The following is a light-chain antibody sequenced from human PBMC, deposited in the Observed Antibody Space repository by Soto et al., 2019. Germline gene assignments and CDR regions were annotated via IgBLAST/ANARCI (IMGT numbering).Light chain of an antibody. CDR2: EVS. CDR3: CSYAGSSTSRV. V-gene: IGLV2-23*02. CDR1: SSDVGSYNL. J-gene: IGLJ1*01. Sequence: SALTQPASVSGSPGQSITISCTGTSSDVGSYNLVSWYQQHPGKAPKLMIYEVSKRPSGVSNRFSGSKSGNTASLTISGLQAEDEADYYCCSYAGSSTSRVFGTGTKVTVL.